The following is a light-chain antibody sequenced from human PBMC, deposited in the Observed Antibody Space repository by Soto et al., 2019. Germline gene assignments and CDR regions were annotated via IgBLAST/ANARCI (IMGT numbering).Light chain of an antibody. Sequence: QSVLTQPPSASGTPGQRVTITCSGRSSNIGSNYVYWYQQLPGTAPKLLIYRNNQRPSGVPDRFSGSKSGTSASLAISGLRSEDEADYYCAAWDDSLRGGVFGGGTKLTVL. CDR3: AAWDDSLRGGV. V-gene: IGLV1-47*01. CDR1: SSNIGSNY. J-gene: IGLJ2*01. CDR2: RNN.